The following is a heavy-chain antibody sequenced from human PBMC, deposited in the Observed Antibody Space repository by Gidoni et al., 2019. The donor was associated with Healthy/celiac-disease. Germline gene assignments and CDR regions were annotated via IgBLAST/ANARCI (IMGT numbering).Heavy chain of an antibody. CDR2: ISGSGGST. CDR1: GFTFSSYA. J-gene: IGHJ4*02. D-gene: IGHD3-9*01. V-gene: IGHV3-23*01. Sequence: EVQLLESGGGLVQPGGSLRLSCAASGFTFSSYAMRWVPQAPGKGVEWVSAISGSGGSTYYADSVKGRFTISRDNSKNTLYLQMNSLRAEDTAVYYCASAFRFDWLSNFDYWGQGTLVTVSS. CDR3: ASAFRFDWLSNFDY.